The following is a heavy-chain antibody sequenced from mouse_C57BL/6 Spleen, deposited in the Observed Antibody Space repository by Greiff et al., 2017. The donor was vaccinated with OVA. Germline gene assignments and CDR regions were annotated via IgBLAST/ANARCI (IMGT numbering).Heavy chain of an antibody. CDR2: ISYDGSN. V-gene: IGHV3-6*01. J-gene: IGHJ4*01. CDR1: GYSITSGYY. CDR3: ARASFYAMDY. Sequence: VQLKESGPGLVKPSQSLSLTCSVTGYSITSGYYWNWIRQFPGNKLEWMGYISYDGSNNYNPSLKNRISITRDTSKNQFFLKLNSATTEDTATYYCARASFYAMDYWGQGTSVTVSS.